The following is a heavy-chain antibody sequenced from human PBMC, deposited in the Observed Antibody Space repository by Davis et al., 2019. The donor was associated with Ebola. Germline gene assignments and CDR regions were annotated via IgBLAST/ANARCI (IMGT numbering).Heavy chain of an antibody. CDR2: ISGSGGST. D-gene: IGHD6-6*01. J-gene: IGHJ6*04. V-gene: IGHV3-23*01. Sequence: GGSLRLSCAASGFVFRNYVMSWVRQAPGKGLEWVSAISGSGGSTYYADSVKGRFTISRDNSKNTLYLQMNSLRAEDTAVYYCAKGGIAARTPMDVWGKGTTVTVSS. CDR1: GFVFRNYV. CDR3: AKGGIAARTPMDV.